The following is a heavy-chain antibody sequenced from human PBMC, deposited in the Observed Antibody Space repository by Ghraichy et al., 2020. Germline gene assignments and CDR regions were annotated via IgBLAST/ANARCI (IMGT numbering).Heavy chain of an antibody. J-gene: IGHJ6*02. CDR2: MNPNSGNT. CDR1: GYTFTSYD. V-gene: IGHV1-8*01. Sequence: ASVQVSCKASGYTFTSYDINWVRQATGQGLEWMGWMNPNSGNTGYAQKFQGRVTMTRNTSISTAYMELSSLRSEDTAVYYCARGRAPRVRRYYGMDVWGQGTTVTVSS. CDR3: ARGRAPRVRRYYGMDV.